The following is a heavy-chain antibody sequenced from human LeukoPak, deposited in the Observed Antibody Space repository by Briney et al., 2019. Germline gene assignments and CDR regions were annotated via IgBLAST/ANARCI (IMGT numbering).Heavy chain of an antibody. Sequence: PSETLSLTCAVYGGSFSGYYWSWIRQPPGKGLEWIGYIYYSGSTNYNPSLKSRVTISVDTSKNQFSPKLSSVTAADTAVYYCARCSSYDFWSGYYPPDYWGQGTLVTVSS. CDR2: IYYSGST. V-gene: IGHV4-59*01. D-gene: IGHD3-3*01. J-gene: IGHJ4*02. CDR3: ARCSSYDFWSGYYPPDY. CDR1: GGSFSGYY.